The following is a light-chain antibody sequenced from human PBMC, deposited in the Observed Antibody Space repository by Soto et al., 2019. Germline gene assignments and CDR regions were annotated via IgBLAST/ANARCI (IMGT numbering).Light chain of an antibody. CDR2: TDN. V-gene: IGLV1-44*01. CDR1: SSIFRSNT. CDR3: STWDGSLNGWV. Sequence: QSVLNQPPSASGTPGQRVSISCSGSSSIFRSNTINWYQRLPGTAPKLLIYTDNQRPSGVPDRFSGSRSGTSASLAISGLQSEDEADYYCSTWDGSLNGWVFGGGTKVTVL. J-gene: IGLJ3*02.